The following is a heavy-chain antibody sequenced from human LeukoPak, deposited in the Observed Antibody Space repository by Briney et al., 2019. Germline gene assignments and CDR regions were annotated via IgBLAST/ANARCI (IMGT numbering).Heavy chain of an antibody. CDR1: GYTFINYD. V-gene: IGHV1-8*01. CDR2: MNPKNGNT. J-gene: IGHJ4*02. Sequence: VASVKVSCKASGYTFINYDINWARQAPGQGLEWMGWMNPKNGNTGYTQKFQGRVTMTRNTSKSTAYMELSSLRSEDTAVYYCVRGVGPTSDYWGQGTLVTASS. CDR3: VRGVGPTSDY. D-gene: IGHD1-26*01.